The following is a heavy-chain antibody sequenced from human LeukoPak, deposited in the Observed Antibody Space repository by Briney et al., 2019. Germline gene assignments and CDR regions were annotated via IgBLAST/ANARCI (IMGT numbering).Heavy chain of an antibody. CDR1: GFTFSSYA. CDR3: ARDRYGDYGNWFDP. Sequence: GGSLRLSCAASGFTFSSYAMHWVRQAPGKGLEWVAVISYDGSNKYYADSVKGRFTISRDNSKNTLYLQMNSLRAEDTAVYYCARDRYGDYGNWFDPWGQGTLVTVSS. D-gene: IGHD4-17*01. CDR2: ISYDGSNK. J-gene: IGHJ5*02. V-gene: IGHV3-30*04.